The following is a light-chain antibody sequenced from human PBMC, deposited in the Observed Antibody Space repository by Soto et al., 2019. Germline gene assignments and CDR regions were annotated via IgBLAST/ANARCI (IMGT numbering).Light chain of an antibody. CDR3: QQRSNWPT. J-gene: IGKJ1*01. CDR1: QSVDSY. CDR2: DAS. V-gene: IGKV3-11*01. Sequence: EIVLTQSPATLSLSPGERATLSCRASQSVDSYLAWYQQKPGQAPRLLISDASNRATGIPARFSGSGSGTDFTLTISSLEPEDFAVYYCQQRSNWPTFGQGTKVEIK.